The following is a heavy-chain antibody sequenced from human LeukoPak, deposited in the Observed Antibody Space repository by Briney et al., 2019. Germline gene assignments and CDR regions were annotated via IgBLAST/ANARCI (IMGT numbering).Heavy chain of an antibody. CDR2: IYYSGST. V-gene: IGHV4-31*03. CDR1: GGSISSGGYY. Sequence: PPQTLSLTCTVSGGSISSGGYYWSWIRQHPGKGLEWIGYIYYSGSTYYNPSLKSRVTISVDTSKNQFSLKLSSVTAADTAVYYCARDYGYCSSTSCYANYYYDVWGKGTTVTVSS. J-gene: IGHJ6*04. CDR3: ARDYGYCSSTSCYANYYYDV. D-gene: IGHD2-2*03.